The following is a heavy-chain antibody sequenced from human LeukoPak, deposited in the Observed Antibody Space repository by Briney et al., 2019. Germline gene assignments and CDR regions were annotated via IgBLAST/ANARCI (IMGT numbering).Heavy chain of an antibody. D-gene: IGHD3-22*01. CDR1: GFTFSSYS. CDR2: ISSSSRYI. V-gene: IGHV3-21*01. Sequence: GSLRLSCAASGFTFSSYSMNWVRQAPGKGLEWVSSISSSSRYIYYADSVKGRFTISRDNAKNSLYLQMNSLRAEDTAVYYCARDLHYYDSSGYYQYWGQGTLVTVSS. CDR3: ARDLHYYDSSGYYQY. J-gene: IGHJ4*02.